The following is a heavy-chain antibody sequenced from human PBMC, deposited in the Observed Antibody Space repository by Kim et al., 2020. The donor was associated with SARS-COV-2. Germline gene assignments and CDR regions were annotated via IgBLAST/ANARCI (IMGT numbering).Heavy chain of an antibody. Sequence: ASVKVSCKASGYTFTGYYMHWVRQAPGQGLEWMGWINSNSGGTNYAQTFQGRVTMTRDTSISTVYMELSSLRSDDTAVYFCARYKPSPWDAFDIWGQGTMVSVPS. CDR1: GYTFTGYY. CDR3: ARYKPSPWDAFDI. D-gene: IGHD1-20*01. J-gene: IGHJ3*02. CDR2: INSNSGGT. V-gene: IGHV1-2*02.